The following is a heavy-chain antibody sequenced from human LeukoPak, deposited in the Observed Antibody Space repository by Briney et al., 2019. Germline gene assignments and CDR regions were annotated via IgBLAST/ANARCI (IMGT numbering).Heavy chain of an antibody. D-gene: IGHD3-22*01. CDR2: IKSKTDGGTT. Sequence: GGSLRLSCAASGFTFSNAWMSWVRQAPGKGLEWVGRIKSKTDGGTTDYAAPVKGRFTISRDDSKNTLYLQMNSLKTEDTAVYYCTTDPRQATVNFYWGQGTLVTVSS. V-gene: IGHV3-15*01. J-gene: IGHJ4*02. CDR1: GFTFSNAW. CDR3: TTDPRQATVNFY.